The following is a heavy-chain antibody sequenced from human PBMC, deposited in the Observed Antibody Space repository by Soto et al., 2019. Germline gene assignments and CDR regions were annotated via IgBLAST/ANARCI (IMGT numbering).Heavy chain of an antibody. J-gene: IGHJ6*02. CDR2: IERDDDDK. CDR1: GFSLTSPGMC. Sequence: SGPTLVNPTETLTLTCTFSGFSLTSPGMCVSWIRQSPGKALEWLALIERDDDDKYYSTSLKTRLTISKDTRKNQVVLTMADMEPADTATYYCARSIRGPRRFNGMDVWGQGTTVTVSS. V-gene: IGHV2-70*13. CDR3: ARSIRGPRRFNGMDV. D-gene: IGHD1-20*01.